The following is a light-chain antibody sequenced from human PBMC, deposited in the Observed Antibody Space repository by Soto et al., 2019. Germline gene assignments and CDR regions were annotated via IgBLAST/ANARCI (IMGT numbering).Light chain of an antibody. V-gene: IGLV2-8*01. Sequence: QSALTQPPSASGSPGQSVTISCTGTSSDVGGYNYVSWYQQHAGKAPKLMIYDVTKRPSGVPDRFSGSKSANTASLTVSGLQAEDEADYYCMCYAGGNNWVFGGGTKLTVL. J-gene: IGLJ3*02. CDR3: MCYAGGNNWV. CDR2: DVT. CDR1: SSDVGGYNY.